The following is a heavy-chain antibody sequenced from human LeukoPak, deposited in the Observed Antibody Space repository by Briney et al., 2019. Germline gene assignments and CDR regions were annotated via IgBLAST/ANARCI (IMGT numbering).Heavy chain of an antibody. CDR2: INHSGST. Sequence: SETLSLTCAVYGGSFSGYYWSWIRQPPGKGLEWIGEINHSGSTNYNPSLKSRVTISVDTSKNQFSLKLSSVTAADTAVYYCARVIYGSGSYWFDYWGQGTLVTVSS. J-gene: IGHJ4*02. CDR3: ARVIYGSGSYWFDY. D-gene: IGHD3-10*01. V-gene: IGHV4-34*01. CDR1: GGSFSGYY.